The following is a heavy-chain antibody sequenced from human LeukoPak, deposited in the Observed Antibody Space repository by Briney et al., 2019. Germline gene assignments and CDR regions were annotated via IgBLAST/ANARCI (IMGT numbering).Heavy chain of an antibody. CDR1: GGTFSSYA. D-gene: IGHD4-23*01. CDR3: AMSGNSVFQMYNWFDP. CDR2: IIPIFGTA. Sequence: SVTVSCKASGGTFSSYAISWVRQAPGQGLEWMGGIIPIFGTANYAQKFQGRVTITTDESTSTAYMELSSLRSEDTAVYYCAMSGNSVFQMYNWFDPWGQGTLVTVSS. V-gene: IGHV1-69*05. J-gene: IGHJ5*02.